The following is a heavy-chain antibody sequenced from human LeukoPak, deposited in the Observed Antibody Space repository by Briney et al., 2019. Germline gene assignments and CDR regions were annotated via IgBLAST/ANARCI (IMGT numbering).Heavy chain of an antibody. CDR1: GFTVSTYA. CDR3: AARDIVAGDY. J-gene: IGHJ4*02. D-gene: IGHD5-12*01. V-gene: IGHV3-23*01. CDR2: ISGSGGST. Sequence: GGSLRLSCAASGFTVSTYAMSWVRQAPGKGLEWVSAISGSGGSTYYADSVKGRFTISRDNSKNTLYLQMNSLRAEDTAVYYCAARDIVAGDYWGQGTLVTVSS.